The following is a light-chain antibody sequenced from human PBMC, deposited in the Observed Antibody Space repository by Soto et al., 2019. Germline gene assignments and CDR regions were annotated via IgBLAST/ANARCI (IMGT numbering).Light chain of an antibody. CDR3: AAWDDRLGVYV. CDR1: SSNIGSNT. V-gene: IGLV1-44*01. CDR2: STS. Sequence: QSVLTQPPSASGTPGQIVAISCSGSSSNIGSNTVTWYQQLPGTAPKLLIYSTSQRSSGVPGRFSGSKSGASAFLSISGLQSEDEADYYCAAWDDRLGVYVFGTGTKLTVL. J-gene: IGLJ1*01.